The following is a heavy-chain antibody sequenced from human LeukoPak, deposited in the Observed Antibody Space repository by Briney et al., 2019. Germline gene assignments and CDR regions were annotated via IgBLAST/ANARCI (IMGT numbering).Heavy chain of an antibody. V-gene: IGHV2-5*01. J-gene: IGHJ3*02. CDR2: IYWNDDK. CDR3: AHRRVGATIDAFDI. D-gene: IGHD1-26*01. Sequence: SGPTLVNPTQTLTLTCTFSGFSLSTSGVGVGWIRQPPGKALEWLALIYWNDDKRYSPSLKSRLNITKDTSKNQVVLTMTNMDPVDTATYYCAHRRVGATIDAFDIWGQGTMVTVSS. CDR1: GFSLSTSGVG.